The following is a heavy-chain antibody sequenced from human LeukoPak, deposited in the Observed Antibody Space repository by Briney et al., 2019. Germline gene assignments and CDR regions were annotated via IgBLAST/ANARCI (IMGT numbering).Heavy chain of an antibody. CDR1: GFTFSSYG. V-gene: IGHV3-30*02. CDR2: IRYDGSNK. CDR3: AKDRCSSTSCLDYYYYMDV. Sequence: PGGSLRLSCAASGFTFSSYGMHWVRQAPGKGLEWVAFIRYDGSNKYYADSVKGRFTISRDNFKNTLYLQMNSLRAEDTAVYYCAKDRCSSTSCLDYYYYMDVWGKGTTVTVSS. D-gene: IGHD2-2*01. J-gene: IGHJ6*03.